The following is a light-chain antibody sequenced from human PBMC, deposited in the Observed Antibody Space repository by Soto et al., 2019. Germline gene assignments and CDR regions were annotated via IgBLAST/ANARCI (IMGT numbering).Light chain of an antibody. CDR2: EVN. V-gene: IGLV2-8*01. Sequence: QSALTQPPSASGSPGQSVTISCTGTSNDVAVYQYVSWYQQHPGKAPKLIIYEVNKRPSGVPDRFSGSKSGSTASLTVSGLQTEAEADYYCISYAGSSTYVFGTPTKLPVL. CDR3: ISYAGSSTYV. J-gene: IGLJ1*01. CDR1: SNDVAVYQY.